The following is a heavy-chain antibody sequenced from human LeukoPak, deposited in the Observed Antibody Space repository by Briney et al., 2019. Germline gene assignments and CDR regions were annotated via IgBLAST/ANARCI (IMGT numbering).Heavy chain of an antibody. J-gene: IGHJ4*02. CDR2: MNPNSGNT. V-gene: IGHV1-8*01. D-gene: IGHD6-6*01. Sequence: ASVKVSCKASGYTFTSYDINWVRQATGQGLEWMGWMNPNSGNTGYAQKFQGRVTMTRNTSISTAYMELSSLRSEDTAVYYCARDQPPPIAAFGYWGQGTLVTVSS. CDR1: GYTFTSYD. CDR3: ARDQPPPIAAFGY.